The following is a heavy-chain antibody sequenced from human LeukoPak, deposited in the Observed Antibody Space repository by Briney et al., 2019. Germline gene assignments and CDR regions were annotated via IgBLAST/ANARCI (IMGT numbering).Heavy chain of an antibody. J-gene: IGHJ5*02. CDR1: GGSFSGYY. CDR3: ARGFSGYHARFDP. V-gene: IGHV4-34*01. CDR2: INHSGST. D-gene: IGHD3-22*01. Sequence: PSETLSLTCAVYGGSFSGYYWSWIRQPPGKGLEWIGEINHSGSTNYNPSLKSRVTISVDTSKNQFSLKLSSVTAADTAVYYCARGFSGYHARFDPWAREPWSPSPQ.